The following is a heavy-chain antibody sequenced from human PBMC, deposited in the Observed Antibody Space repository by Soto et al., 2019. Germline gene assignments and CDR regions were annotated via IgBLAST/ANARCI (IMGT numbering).Heavy chain of an antibody. V-gene: IGHV3-30-3*01. CDR1: GFTFSSYA. J-gene: IGHJ6*02. Sequence: GGSLRLSCAASGFTFSSYAMHWVRQAPGKGLEWVAVISYDGSNKYYADSVKGRFTISRDNSKNTLYLQMNSLRAEDTAVYYCARDYYDFWSGYYPRYYYGMDVWGQGTTVTVSS. CDR2: ISYDGSNK. CDR3: ARDYYDFWSGYYPRYYYGMDV. D-gene: IGHD3-3*01.